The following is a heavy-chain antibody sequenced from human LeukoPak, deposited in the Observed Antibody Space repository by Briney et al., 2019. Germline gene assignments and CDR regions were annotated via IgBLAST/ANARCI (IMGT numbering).Heavy chain of an antibody. D-gene: IGHD2-2*01. J-gene: IGHJ4*02. CDR3: ASLVYHRSGPYFDY. CDR1: GGSISSSSYY. V-gene: IGHV4-39*01. Sequence: PSETLSLTCTVSGGSISSSSYYWGWIRQPPGKGLEWIGSIYYSGSTYYNPSLKSRVTISVDTSKNQFSLKLSSVTAADTAVYYCASLVYHRSGPYFDYWGQGTLVTVSS. CDR2: IYYSGST.